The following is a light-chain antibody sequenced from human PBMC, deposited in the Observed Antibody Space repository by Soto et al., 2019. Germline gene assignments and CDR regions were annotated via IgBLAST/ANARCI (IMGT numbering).Light chain of an antibody. Sequence: DIQMTQSPSTLPASVGDRVTITCRASQSISNWLAWYQQKPGKAPKLLIYDASSLGSGVPSRFSGGGSGTEFTLTISSLQPDDFGTYYCHQYKSYTPYTIGQGTKV. V-gene: IGKV1-5*01. CDR3: HQYKSYTPYT. J-gene: IGKJ2*01. CDR2: DAS. CDR1: QSISNW.